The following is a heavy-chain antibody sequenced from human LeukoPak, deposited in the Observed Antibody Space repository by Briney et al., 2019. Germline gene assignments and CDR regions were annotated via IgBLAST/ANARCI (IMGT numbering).Heavy chain of an antibody. D-gene: IGHD3-22*01. Sequence: PGGSLRLSCAASGFTFNRPWMHWVRQAPGKGLEWVSSSGTRSTSIYHAGSVKGRFAISRDNAKNLLYLQMNSLRAEDTALYYCAREVSEGFDFWGQGTLVTVSS. CDR2: SGTRSTSI. J-gene: IGHJ4*02. CDR1: GFTFNRPW. CDR3: AREVSEGFDF. V-gene: IGHV3-21*01.